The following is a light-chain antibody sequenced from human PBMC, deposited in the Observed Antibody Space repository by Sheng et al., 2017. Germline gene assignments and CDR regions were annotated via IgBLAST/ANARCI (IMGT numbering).Light chain of an antibody. V-gene: IGLV2-14*01. J-gene: IGLJ1*01. CDR3: SSYTSSSTYV. Sequence: QSALTQPPSASGSPGQSVTISCTGTSSDVGSYNYVSWYQQHPGKAPKLMIYDVSTRPSGVSNRFSGSKSGNTASLTISGLQAEDEADYYCSSYTSSSTYVFGTGTKVTVL. CDR1: SSDVGSYNY. CDR2: DVS.